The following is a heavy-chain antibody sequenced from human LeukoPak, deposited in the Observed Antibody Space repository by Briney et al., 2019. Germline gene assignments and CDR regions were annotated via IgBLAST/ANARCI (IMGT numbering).Heavy chain of an antibody. CDR1: GGSISSYY. Sequence: SETLSLTCTVSGGSISSYYWSWIRQPPGKGLEWIGYIYYSGSTNYNPSLKSRVTISVDTSKNQFSLKLSSVTAADTAVYYCARSKRGFGELLPFDYWGQGTLVTVSS. J-gene: IGHJ4*02. V-gene: IGHV4-59*01. D-gene: IGHD3-10*01. CDR3: ARSKRGFGELLPFDY. CDR2: IYYSGST.